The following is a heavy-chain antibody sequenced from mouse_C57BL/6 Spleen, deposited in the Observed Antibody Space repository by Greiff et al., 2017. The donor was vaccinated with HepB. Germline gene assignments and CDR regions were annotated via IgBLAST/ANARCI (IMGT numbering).Heavy chain of an antibody. CDR2: ISSGSSTI. CDR3: ARGSSSYPYWYFDV. CDR1: GFTFSDYG. J-gene: IGHJ1*03. V-gene: IGHV5-17*01. Sequence: EVKVVESGGGLVKPGGSLKLSCAASGFTFSDYGMHWVRQAPEKGLEWVAYISSGSSTIYYADTVKGRFTISRDNAKNTLFLQMTSLRSEDTAMYYCARGSSSYPYWYFDVWGTGTTVTVSS. D-gene: IGHD1-1*01.